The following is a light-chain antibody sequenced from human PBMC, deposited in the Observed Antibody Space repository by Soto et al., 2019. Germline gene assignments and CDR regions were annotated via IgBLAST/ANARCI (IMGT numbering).Light chain of an antibody. CDR2: LNNDGSH. CDR1: SGHSSYA. Sequence: QPVLTQSPSASASLGASVKLTCTLSSGHSSYAIAWHQKQPGKGPRYLMDLNNDGSHTKGDGIPDRFSGSSSGADRYLIISSLQSEDEADYYCAAWDDSLRGWVFGGGTKLTVL. J-gene: IGLJ3*02. CDR3: AAWDDSLRGWV. V-gene: IGLV4-69*01.